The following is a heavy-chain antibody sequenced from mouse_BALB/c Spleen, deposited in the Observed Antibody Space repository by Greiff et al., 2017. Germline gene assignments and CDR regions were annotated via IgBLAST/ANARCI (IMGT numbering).Heavy chain of an antibody. CDR3: ARSGGTAHYFDY. CDR2: ISSGGSYT. CDR1: GFTFSSYG. Sequence: EVKLMESGGDLVKPGGSLKLSCAASGFTFSSYGMSWVRQTPDKRLEWVATISSGGSYTYYPDSVKGRFTISRDNAKNTLYLQMSSLKSEDTAMYYCARSGGTAHYFDYWGQGTTLTVSS. V-gene: IGHV5-6*01. D-gene: IGHD1-2*01. J-gene: IGHJ2*01.